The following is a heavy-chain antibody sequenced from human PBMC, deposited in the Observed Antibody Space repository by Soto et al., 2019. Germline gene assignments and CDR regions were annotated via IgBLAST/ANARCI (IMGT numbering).Heavy chain of an antibody. V-gene: IGHV2-5*02. Sequence: QITLKESGPTLVKPTQTLTLTCTFSGFSLSTTGVGVGWIRQPPGKALEWLALIYWDGEKRYSPSLKSRLTITKDSSKNQVVLTMTNMDTVDTATYYCGNRPWYAFEPWGQGILVTVSS. CDR1: GFSLSTTGVG. J-gene: IGHJ5*02. D-gene: IGHD6-13*01. CDR3: GNRPWYAFEP. CDR2: IYWDGEK.